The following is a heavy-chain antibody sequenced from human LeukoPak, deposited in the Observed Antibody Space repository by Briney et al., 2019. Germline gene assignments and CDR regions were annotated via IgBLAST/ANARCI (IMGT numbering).Heavy chain of an antibody. J-gene: IGHJ4*02. D-gene: IGHD6-13*01. CDR1: GGSFSGYY. Sequence: PSETLSLTCAVYGGSFSGYYWSWIRQPPGKGLEWIGEINHSGSTNYNPSLKSRVTISVDTSKSQFSLKLNSVTAADTAVYFCARGGIVTAGTKWLNYWGQGTLVTVSS. CDR3: ARGGIVTAGTKWLNY. CDR2: INHSGST. V-gene: IGHV4-34*01.